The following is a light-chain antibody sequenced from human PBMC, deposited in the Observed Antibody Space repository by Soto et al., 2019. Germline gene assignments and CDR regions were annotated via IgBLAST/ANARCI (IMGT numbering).Light chain of an antibody. CDR2: GNS. Sequence: QSVLTQPPSVSGAPGQRVTISCTGSSSNIGAHYDVHWYQQLPGTAPKLLIYGNSNRPSGVPDRFSGSKSGTSASLAITGLQAEDEADYYCQSYDNSLSVYVFGTGTKLTLL. CDR3: QSYDNSLSVYV. V-gene: IGLV1-40*01. J-gene: IGLJ1*01. CDR1: SSNIGAHYD.